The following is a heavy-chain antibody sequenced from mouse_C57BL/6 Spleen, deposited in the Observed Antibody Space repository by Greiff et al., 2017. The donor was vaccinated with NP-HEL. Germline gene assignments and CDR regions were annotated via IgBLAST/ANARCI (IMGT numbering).Heavy chain of an antibody. J-gene: IGHJ1*03. CDR2: ICVGSGYT. CDR3: ARSYGSSCDWYFDV. CDR1: GYTFTSYG. Sequence: VQLQQSGAELVRPGSSVKMSCKTSGYTFTSYGINWVKQRPGQGLEWIGYICVGSGYTEYNEKFKGKATLTSDTSTSTAYMQLSSLTSEDSAIYICARSYGSSCDWYFDVWGTGTTVTVSS. V-gene: IGHV1-58*01. D-gene: IGHD1-1*01.